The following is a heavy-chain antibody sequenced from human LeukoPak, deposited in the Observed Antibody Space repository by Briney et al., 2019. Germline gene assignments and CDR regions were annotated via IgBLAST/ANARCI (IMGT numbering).Heavy chain of an antibody. Sequence: GGSLRLSCAASGFTVSNNYMRWVRQAPGKGLEWVSLIYSGGSTYYADSVKGRFTISRDNAKNSLYLQMNSLRAEDTAVYYCARALGGQPSLADYWGQGTLVTVSS. V-gene: IGHV3-66*01. CDR2: IYSGGST. J-gene: IGHJ4*02. CDR3: ARALGGQPSLADY. D-gene: IGHD2-15*01. CDR1: GFTVSNNY.